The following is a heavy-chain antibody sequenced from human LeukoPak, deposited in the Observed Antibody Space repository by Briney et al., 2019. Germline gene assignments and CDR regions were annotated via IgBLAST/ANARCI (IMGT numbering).Heavy chain of an antibody. CDR1: GYTFTSYD. V-gene: IGHV1-8*01. J-gene: IGHJ3*02. CDR2: MNPNSGNT. D-gene: IGHD6-13*01. Sequence: ASVNVSCTASGYTFTSYDINWVRPATGQGLEWMGWMNPNSGNTGYAQKVQGRVTMTRNTSISTAYMELRSLRSEDTAVYYCVTAAGWDAFDIWGQGTMVTVSS. CDR3: VTAAGWDAFDI.